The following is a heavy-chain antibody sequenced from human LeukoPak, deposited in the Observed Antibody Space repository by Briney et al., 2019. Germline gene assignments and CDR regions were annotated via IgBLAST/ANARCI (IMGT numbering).Heavy chain of an antibody. CDR1: GYTFTGYD. D-gene: IGHD1-26*01. CDR3: TRGSLSGSSRDY. J-gene: IGHJ4*02. V-gene: IGHV1-8*01. CDR2: MNPCSGDT. Sequence: GASVKVPCKASGYTFTGYDINWVRQAIGQGLELMGWMNPCSGDTGYEQKFQGRVTMTRNTSVDTAFMELSGLGSEDTAVYYCTRGSLSGSSRDYWGQGTLVTVSS.